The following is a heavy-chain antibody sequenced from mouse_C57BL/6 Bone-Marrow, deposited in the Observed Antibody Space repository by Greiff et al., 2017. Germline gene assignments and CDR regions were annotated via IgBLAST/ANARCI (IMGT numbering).Heavy chain of an antibody. CDR1: GYSFTDYN. CDR2: INPNYGTT. J-gene: IGHJ4*01. Sequence: EVQLQQSGPELVKPGASVKISCKASGYSFTDYNMNWVKQSNGKSFEWIGVINPNYGTTSYNQKFKGKATLTVDQSSSTAYMQLNSLTSEDSAVYYCARGTYYGSSYFAMDYWGQGTSVTVSS. D-gene: IGHD1-1*01. CDR3: ARGTYYGSSYFAMDY. V-gene: IGHV1-39*01.